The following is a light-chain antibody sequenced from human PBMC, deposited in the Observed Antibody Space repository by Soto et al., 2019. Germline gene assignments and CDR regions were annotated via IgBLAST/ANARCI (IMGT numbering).Light chain of an antibody. Sequence: DIVLTQSPGTLSLSPGERANLSCRASQSISTTYVAWYQQKPGQAPRALIHGTSNRATGIPDRFSGSGSGTDFTLTISRLQPEDFALYYCQHYGGSPFTFGPGTRV. CDR2: GTS. J-gene: IGKJ3*01. V-gene: IGKV3-20*01. CDR3: QHYGGSPFT. CDR1: QSISTTY.